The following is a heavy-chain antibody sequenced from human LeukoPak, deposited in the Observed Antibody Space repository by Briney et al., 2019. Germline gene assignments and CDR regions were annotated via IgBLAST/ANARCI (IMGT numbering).Heavy chain of an antibody. D-gene: IGHD3-9*01. CDR1: GYTFTGYY. J-gene: IGHJ4*02. V-gene: IGHV1-2*02. CDR3: ARDDYDILTGYYKGLDY. Sequence: ASVKVSCKASGYTFTGYYMHWVRRAPGQGLEWMGWINPNSGGTNYAQKFQGRVTMTRDTSISTAYMELSRLRSDDTAVYYCARDDYDILTGYYKGLDYWGQGTLVTVSS. CDR2: INPNSGGT.